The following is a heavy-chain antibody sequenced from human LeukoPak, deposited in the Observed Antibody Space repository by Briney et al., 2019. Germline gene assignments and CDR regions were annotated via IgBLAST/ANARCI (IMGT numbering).Heavy chain of an antibody. V-gene: IGHV4-59*01. D-gene: IGHD2-15*01. CDR1: GGSISSYY. CDR2: IYYSGST. CDR3: ARDIKYCSGGSCYATKNSNYYYYMDV. Sequence: KPSETLSLTCTVSGGSISSYYWSWIRQPPGKGLEWIGYIYYSGSTNYNPSLKSRVTISVDTSKSQFSLKLSSVTAADTAVYYCARDIKYCSGGSCYATKNSNYYYYMDVWGKGTTVTVSS. J-gene: IGHJ6*03.